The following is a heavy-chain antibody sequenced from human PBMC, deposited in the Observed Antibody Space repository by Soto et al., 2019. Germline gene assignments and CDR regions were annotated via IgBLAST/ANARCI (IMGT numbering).Heavy chain of an antibody. CDR3: AKMSSENYYDPLFS. D-gene: IGHD3-22*01. CDR2: ISSSGNTI. J-gene: IGHJ4*02. V-gene: IGHV3-11*01. CDR1: GFTFSDYY. Sequence: QVQLVESGGGLVQTSGSLRIACVASGFTFSDYYMSWVRQAPGKGLEWVSYISSSGNTIYYADAVKGRFTISRDNAKNSVYLQMNSLRAEDTALYFCAKMSSENYYDPLFSWGQGTLVTVSS.